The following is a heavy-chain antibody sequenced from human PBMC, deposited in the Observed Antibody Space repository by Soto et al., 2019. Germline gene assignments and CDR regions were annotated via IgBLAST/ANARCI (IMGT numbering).Heavy chain of an antibody. CDR2: IYYSGST. Sequence: SETLSLTCTVSGGSISNSNYYWGWIRQPPGKGLEWIGSIYYSGSTYYNPSLKSRVTISVDTSKNQFSLKLSSVTAADTAVYYCARHGTGGYYYYYYMDVWGKGTTVTVSS. CDR1: GGSISNSNYY. J-gene: IGHJ6*03. V-gene: IGHV4-39*01. CDR3: ARHGTGGYYYYYYMDV. D-gene: IGHD1-1*01.